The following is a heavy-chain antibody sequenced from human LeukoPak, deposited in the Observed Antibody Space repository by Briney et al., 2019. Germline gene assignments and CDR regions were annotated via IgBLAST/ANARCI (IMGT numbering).Heavy chain of an antibody. Sequence: GGSLRLSCAASGFTFSSYAMSWVRQAPGKGLEWVSAISGSGGSTYYADSVKGRFTISRDNSKNTLYLQMNSLRAEDTAVYYCAKDLDCSSTSRDRDYWGPGTLVTVSS. CDR1: GFTFSSYA. CDR2: ISGSGGST. D-gene: IGHD2-2*02. CDR3: AKDLDCSSTSRDRDY. V-gene: IGHV3-23*01. J-gene: IGHJ4*02.